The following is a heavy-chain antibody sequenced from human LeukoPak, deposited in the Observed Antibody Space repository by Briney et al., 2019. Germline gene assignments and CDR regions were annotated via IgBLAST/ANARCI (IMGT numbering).Heavy chain of an antibody. D-gene: IGHD3-10*01. Sequence: SETLSLTCTVSGGSISPYYWSWIRQPPGKGLEWIGYIYYSGSINYSPSLKSRVTISVDTSKNQFSLKLSSVTAADTAVYYCARSELLWFGGVNSGFDYWGQGTLVTVSS. CDR1: GGSISPYY. V-gene: IGHV4-59*01. J-gene: IGHJ4*02. CDR2: IYYSGSI. CDR3: ARSELLWFGGVNSGFDY.